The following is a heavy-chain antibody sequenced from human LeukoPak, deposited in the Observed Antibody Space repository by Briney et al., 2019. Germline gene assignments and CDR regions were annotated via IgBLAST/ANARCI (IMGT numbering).Heavy chain of an antibody. V-gene: IGHV3-30*18. CDR2: ISDDGSRK. Sequence: GGSLRLSCAASGFSFSSYGMHWVRQTPGKGLQGVAVISDDGSRKYYADSVKGRFPIPTHNSNNTLYLQMNSLRAEDTALYYCVNGPGFEEGHFDYWGQGTLVTVSS. D-gene: IGHD3-10*01. CDR1: GFSFSSYG. J-gene: IGHJ4*02. CDR3: VNGPGFEEGHFDY.